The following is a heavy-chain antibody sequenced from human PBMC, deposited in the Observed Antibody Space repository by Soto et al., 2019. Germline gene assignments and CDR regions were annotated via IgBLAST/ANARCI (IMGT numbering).Heavy chain of an antibody. Sequence: GGSLRLSCAASGFTFRSYWMHRVRQAPGKGLVWVSRINSDGSSTSYADSVKGRFTISRDNAKNTLYLQMNSLRAEDTAVYYCERVPDFWRYYFDYWGQGTLVTVSS. CDR3: ERVPDFWRYYFDY. V-gene: IGHV3-74*01. J-gene: IGHJ4*02. CDR1: GFTFRSYW. CDR2: INSDGSST. D-gene: IGHD3-3*01.